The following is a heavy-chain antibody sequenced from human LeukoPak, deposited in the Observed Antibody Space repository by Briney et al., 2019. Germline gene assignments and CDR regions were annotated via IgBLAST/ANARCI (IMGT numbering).Heavy chain of an antibody. D-gene: IGHD6-19*01. J-gene: IGHJ4*02. Sequence: GGSLRLSCAASGFTFDEYAMHWVRQAPGKGLEWVSGISWSSGSKGYAGSVKGRFTISRDNAKNSLYLQMNSLRSEDTALYYCAKDNIRIVVAGTIDYWGQGTLVTVSS. V-gene: IGHV3-9*01. CDR3: AKDNIRIVVAGTIDY. CDR1: GFTFDEYA. CDR2: ISWSSGSK.